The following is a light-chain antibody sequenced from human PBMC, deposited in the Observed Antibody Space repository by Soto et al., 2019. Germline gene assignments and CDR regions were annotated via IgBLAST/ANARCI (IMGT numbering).Light chain of an antibody. CDR3: QQRSTTWT. CDR1: QSVSSY. CDR2: DAS. V-gene: IGKV3-11*01. Sequence: EIVLTQSPATLSLSPGERATLSCRASQSVSSYLAWYKQKPGQAPRLLIYDASNSATGIPARFSGSGSGTDFTLTISSREPEDFAVYYCQQRSTTWTFGQGTKVEIK. J-gene: IGKJ1*01.